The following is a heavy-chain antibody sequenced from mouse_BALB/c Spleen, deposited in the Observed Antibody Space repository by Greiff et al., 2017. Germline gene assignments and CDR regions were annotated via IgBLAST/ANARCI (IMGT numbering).Heavy chain of an antibody. CDR3: ARESTMITTGGYFDV. D-gene: IGHD2-4*01. CDR2: IWAGGST. V-gene: IGHV2-9*02. J-gene: IGHJ1*01. Sequence: VKLVESGPGLVAPSQSLSITCTVSGFSLTSYGVHWVRQPPGKGLEWLGVIWAGGSTNYNSALMSRLSISKDNSKSQVFLKMNSLQTDDTAMYYCARESTMITTGGYFDVWGAGTTVTVSS. CDR1: GFSLTSYG.